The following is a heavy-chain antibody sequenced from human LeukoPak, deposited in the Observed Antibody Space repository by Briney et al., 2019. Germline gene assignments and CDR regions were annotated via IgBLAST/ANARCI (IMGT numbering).Heavy chain of an antibody. CDR1: VGTFISYA. Sequence: SVKVSCKASVGTFISYAISWVRQAPGQGLEWMGGIIPIFGTANYAQKFQGRVTITADESTSTAYMELRSLRSDDTAIYYCARGDWFDPWGQGTLVTVSS. V-gene: IGHV1-69*13. J-gene: IGHJ5*02. CDR2: IIPIFGTA. CDR3: ARGDWFDP. D-gene: IGHD2-21*01.